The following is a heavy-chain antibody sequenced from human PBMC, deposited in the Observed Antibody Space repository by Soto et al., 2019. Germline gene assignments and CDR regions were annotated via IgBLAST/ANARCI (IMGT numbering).Heavy chain of an antibody. J-gene: IGHJ4*02. CDR1: GGTFSSYA. Sequence: SVKVSCKASGGTFSSYAISWVRQAPGQGLEWMGGIIPIFGTANYAQKFQGRVTITADESTSTAYMELSSLRSEDTAVYYCARDRLGYYDRKIYYFDYWGQGTLVTVSS. CDR3: ARDRLGYYDRKIYYFDY. D-gene: IGHD3-22*01. CDR2: IIPIFGTA. V-gene: IGHV1-69*13.